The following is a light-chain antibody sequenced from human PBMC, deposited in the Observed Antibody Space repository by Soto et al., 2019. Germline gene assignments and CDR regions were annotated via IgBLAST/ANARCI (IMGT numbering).Light chain of an antibody. V-gene: IGKV3D-15*01. CDR3: QQYNSSRWT. CDR1: QSVSNN. Sequence: RVITQSPTTLSVSPGERVTLSCRASQSVSNNLAWYQQKPGQAPRLLMFGASSRATGIPDRFSGSGSGTDFTLTISRLQPEDFAVYYCQQYNSSRWTFGQGTKVDI. CDR2: GAS. J-gene: IGKJ1*01.